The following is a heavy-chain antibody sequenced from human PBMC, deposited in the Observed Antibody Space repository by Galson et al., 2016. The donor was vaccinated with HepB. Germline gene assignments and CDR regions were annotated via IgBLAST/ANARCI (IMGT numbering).Heavy chain of an antibody. Sequence: SLRLSCAASGFTFSNYGMSWVRQAPGKGLEWVSAISGSGGTTSDADSVKGRFTISRDNSNYTLYLQMNSLRADDTAVYYCAKDVVPAARRIYIGVFDSWGQGTLVTVSS. J-gene: IGHJ4*02. CDR2: ISGSGGTT. D-gene: IGHD2-2*01. CDR3: AKDVVPAARRIYIGVFDS. V-gene: IGHV3-23*01. CDR1: GFTFSNYG.